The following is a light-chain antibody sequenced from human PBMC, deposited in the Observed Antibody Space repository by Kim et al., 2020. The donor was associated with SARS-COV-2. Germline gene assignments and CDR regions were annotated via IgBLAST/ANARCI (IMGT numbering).Light chain of an antibody. J-gene: IGKJ5*01. CDR3: LQHRTYPIT. CDR2: KSS. Sequence: ASVGDRVTITCRASLSIGDWLAWYQHKPGKAPKLLIYKSSTLQSGVPSRFSGSGSGTEFTLTISSLQPDDFATYFCLQHRTYPITFGQGTRLEIK. CDR1: LSIGDW. V-gene: IGKV1-5*03.